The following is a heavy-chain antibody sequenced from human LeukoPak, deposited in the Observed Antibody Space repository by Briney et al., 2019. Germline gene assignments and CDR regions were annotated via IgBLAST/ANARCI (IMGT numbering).Heavy chain of an antibody. V-gene: IGHV4-38-2*02. CDR1: VYSISNGYY. CDR2: FYDSGIT. Sequence: SEPLSLTCTVSVYSISNGYYWGWIRPPPGKGLGGIWCFYDSGITYSTPSPKSRVTISVGTSKNQFSLKLSSVTAADTAVYCCARHSGRQHLVGAPRTDAFDIWGQGTMVTVSS. D-gene: IGHD1-26*01. J-gene: IGHJ3*02. CDR3: ARHSGRQHLVGAPRTDAFDI.